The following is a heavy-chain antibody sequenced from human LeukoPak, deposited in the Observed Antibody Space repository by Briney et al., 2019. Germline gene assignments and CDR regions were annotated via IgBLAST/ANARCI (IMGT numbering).Heavy chain of an antibody. D-gene: IGHD3-10*01. Sequence: SETLSLTCAVYGGSFSGYSWNWIRQPPVKGLEWIGEINHSGGTNYNPSLKSRVTISVYTSKKQFSLKLSSVTAADTAVYYCARGVDYYGVWGQGTLVTVSS. CDR3: ARGVDYYGV. CDR2: INHSGGT. J-gene: IGHJ4*02. V-gene: IGHV4-34*01. CDR1: GGSFSGYS.